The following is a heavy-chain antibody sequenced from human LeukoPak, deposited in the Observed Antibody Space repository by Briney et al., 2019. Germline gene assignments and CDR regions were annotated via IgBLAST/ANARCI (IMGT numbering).Heavy chain of an antibody. CDR3: ARRAMSSGYDGWYFDL. CDR2: MSYSGRA. CDR1: GGFISSSSYY. J-gene: IGHJ2*01. D-gene: IGHD3-22*01. Sequence: SETLSLTCTVSGGFISSSSYYWGWIRQPPGKGLEGIGTMSYSGRANYNPSLESRVTISVDTSKNQFSLKLNSVTAADTAMYYCARRAMSSGYDGWYFDLWGRGTLVTVSS. V-gene: IGHV4-39*01.